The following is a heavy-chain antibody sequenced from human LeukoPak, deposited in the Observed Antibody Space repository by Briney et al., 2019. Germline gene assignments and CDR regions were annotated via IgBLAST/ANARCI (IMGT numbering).Heavy chain of an antibody. CDR3: ARVPRSYYYYYYMDV. Sequence: SETLSLTCNVSGGSISGYHWSWIRQPPGKGLEWLGYIYNSGSSNYNPSLKRRVTMSADTSKNQFSLKLSSVTAADTAVYYCARVPRSYYYYYYMDVWGKGTTVTVSS. J-gene: IGHJ6*03. CDR1: GGSISGYH. V-gene: IGHV4-59*12. CDR2: IYNSGSS.